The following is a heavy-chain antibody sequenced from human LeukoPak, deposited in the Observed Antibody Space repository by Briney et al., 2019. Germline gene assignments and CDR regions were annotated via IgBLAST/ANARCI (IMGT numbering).Heavy chain of an antibody. CDR1: GFTFSSYW. J-gene: IGHJ4*02. CDR3: ALGEPRSPFDY. CDR2: IKQDGSEK. D-gene: IGHD1-26*01. V-gene: IGHV3-7*01. Sequence: GGSLRLSCATSGFTFSSYWMCWVRQAPGKGLEWVANIKQDGSEKYYVDSVKGRFTISRDNAKNSLYLQMNSLRAEDTAVYYCALGEPRSPFDYWGQGTLVTVSS.